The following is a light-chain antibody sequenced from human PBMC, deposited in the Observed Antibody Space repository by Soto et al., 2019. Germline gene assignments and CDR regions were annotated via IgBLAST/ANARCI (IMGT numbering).Light chain of an antibody. CDR1: QSVGNY. CDR3: QQRSSWPLT. CDR2: DAS. V-gene: IGKV3-11*01. J-gene: IGKJ4*01. Sequence: EIVLTQSPATLSLSPGERATLSCRASQSVGNYLVWYQLKPGQAPRLLIYDASNRATDIPARFSGSGSGTDITLTISSLEPEDFAVYYCQQRSSWPLTFGGGTKVEIK.